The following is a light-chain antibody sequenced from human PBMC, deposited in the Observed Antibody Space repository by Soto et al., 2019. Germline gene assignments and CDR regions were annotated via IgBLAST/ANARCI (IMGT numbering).Light chain of an antibody. J-gene: IGKJ3*01. CDR2: GTS. V-gene: IGKV3-20*01. Sequence: EIVLTQSPGTLSLSPGERATLSCRASHSVSSSYLGWYQQKPGQPPRLLIYGTSIRATGIPDRFSGSGSGTDFTLTISRLEPEDFAVYYCQQSHSSFTFGPGTKVDIK. CDR1: HSVSSSY. CDR3: QQSHSSFT.